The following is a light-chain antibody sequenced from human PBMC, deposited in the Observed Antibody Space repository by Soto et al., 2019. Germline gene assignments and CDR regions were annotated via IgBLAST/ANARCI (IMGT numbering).Light chain of an antibody. J-gene: IGLJ1*01. Sequence: QSVLTQPASVSGSPGQSITISCAGTSSDVGGYNYVSWYQQLPGKAPQLVIYDVTHRPSGVSDRFSGSRSGNTASLTISGLQAEDEADYYCTSFTSGSTPYVLGTGTKVNVL. CDR1: SSDVGGYNY. CDR2: DVT. CDR3: TSFTSGSTPYV. V-gene: IGLV2-14*03.